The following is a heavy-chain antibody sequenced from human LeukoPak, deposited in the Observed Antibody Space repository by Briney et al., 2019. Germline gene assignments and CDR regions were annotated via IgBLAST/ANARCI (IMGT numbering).Heavy chain of an antibody. CDR2: INHSGST. V-gene: IGHV4-34*01. Sequence: PSETLSLTGAVYGGSFSGYYWSWIRQPPGKGLEWIGEINHSGSTNYNPSLKSRVTISVDTSKNQFSLKLSSVTAADTAVYYCARGVGYSYGYRTYYYYMDVWGKGTTVTVSS. J-gene: IGHJ6*03. CDR1: GGSFSGYY. CDR3: ARGVGYSYGYRTYYYYMDV. D-gene: IGHD5-18*01.